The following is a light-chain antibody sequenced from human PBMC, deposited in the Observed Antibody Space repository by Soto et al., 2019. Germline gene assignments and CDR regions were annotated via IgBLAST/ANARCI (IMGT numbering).Light chain of an antibody. Sequence: EIVLTQSPATQSLSPGERASLSCRASQSVSSYLAWYQQKPGQAPRLLIYDASNRATGIPARFSGSGSGTDFTLTISSLEPEDFAVYYCQQRSNGYTFGQGTKLEIK. CDR1: QSVSSY. CDR2: DAS. CDR3: QQRSNGYT. V-gene: IGKV3-11*01. J-gene: IGKJ2*01.